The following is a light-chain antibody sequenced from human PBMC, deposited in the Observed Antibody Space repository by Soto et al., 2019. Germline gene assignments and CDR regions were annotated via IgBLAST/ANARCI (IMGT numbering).Light chain of an antibody. CDR2: EVS. V-gene: IGLV2-14*01. J-gene: IGLJ2*01. Sequence: QSVLSQPASVSGSPGQSITISCTGTSSDIGRYNYVSWYQQHPGMAPQLLIYEVSDRPSGVSNRSSGSKSGNTASLTISGLQAEDEADYFCTSYTTTSAVIFGGGTKVTVL. CDR1: SSDIGRYNY. CDR3: TSYTTTSAVI.